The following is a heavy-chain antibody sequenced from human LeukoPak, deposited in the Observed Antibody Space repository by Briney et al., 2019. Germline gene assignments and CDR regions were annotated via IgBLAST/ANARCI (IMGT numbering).Heavy chain of an antibody. Sequence: PGGSLRLSCAASGFTFSSYSMNWVRQAPGKGLEWVSSISSSSSYIYYADSVKGRFTISRDNAKDSLYRQMNSLRAEDTAVYYCARDGRVTVGATRYGYWGQGTLVTVSS. V-gene: IGHV3-21*01. J-gene: IGHJ4*02. CDR2: ISSSSSYI. D-gene: IGHD1-26*01. CDR3: ARDGRVTVGATRYGY. CDR1: GFTFSSYS.